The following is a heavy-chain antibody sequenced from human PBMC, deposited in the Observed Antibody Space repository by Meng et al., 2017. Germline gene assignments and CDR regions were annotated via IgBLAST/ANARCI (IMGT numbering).Heavy chain of an antibody. CDR1: GFTFSSYS. Sequence: GESLKISCAASGFTFSSYSMNWVRQAPGKGLEWVSSISSSSSYIYYADSVKGRFTISRDNAKNSLYLQMNSLRAEDTAVYYCARVPTGDSRDPHGMSDYYYGMDVWGQGTTVTVSS. J-gene: IGHJ6*02. V-gene: IGHV3-21*01. CDR2: ISSSSSYI. CDR3: ARVPTGDSRDPHGMSDYYYGMDV. D-gene: IGHD2-21*02.